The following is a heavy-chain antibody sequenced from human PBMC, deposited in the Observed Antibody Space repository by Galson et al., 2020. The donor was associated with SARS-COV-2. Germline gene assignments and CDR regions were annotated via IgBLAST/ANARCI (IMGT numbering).Heavy chain of an antibody. CDR3: ARETDDYTSRWCDC. CDR1: GFTFSSSA. D-gene: IGHD6-13*01. V-gene: IGHV3-30*04. J-gene: IGHJ5*01. Sequence: QLGESLKISCRASGFTFSSSAMHRVRQAPGKGLEWVAIISYDRTKRYNLDSVKGRFTISRDNSKNTLFLQMDSLTTEDTAVYYCARETDDYTSRWCDCLGKGNMVTV. CDR2: ISYDRTKR.